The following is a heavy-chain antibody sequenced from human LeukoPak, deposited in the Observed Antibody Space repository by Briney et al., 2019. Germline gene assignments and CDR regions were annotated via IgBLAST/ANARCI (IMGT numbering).Heavy chain of an antibody. CDR3: ARDRRYYDILTGQPLYYYYMDV. J-gene: IGHJ6*03. V-gene: IGHV4-61*10. Sequence: SETLSLTCTVSGDSISSGDYYWSWIRQPAGKGLEWIGRIYYSGSTKYNPSLKSRVTILVDTSKNQFSLKLSSVTAADTAVYYCARDRRYYDILTGQPLYYYYMDVWGKGTTVTISS. D-gene: IGHD3-9*01. CDR1: GDSISSGDYY. CDR2: IYYSGST.